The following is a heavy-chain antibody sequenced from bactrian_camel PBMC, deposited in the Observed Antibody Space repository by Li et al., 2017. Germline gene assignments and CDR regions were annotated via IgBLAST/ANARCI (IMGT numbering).Heavy chain of an antibody. CDR3: AAGESEGASCFNDAY. CDR2: IYTGTYIGEDIT. J-gene: IGHJ4*01. D-gene: IGHD1*01. Sequence: HVQLVESGGGSVQAGGSLRLSCAVSGGSFSGKCMGWFRQAPRQQREGIAAIYTGTYIGEDITYVADSVKGRFTISQDSAKNAVYLRMNSLKPDDTAVYYCAAGESEGASCFNDAYWGRGTQVTVS. V-gene: IGHV3S54*01. CDR1: GGSFSGKC.